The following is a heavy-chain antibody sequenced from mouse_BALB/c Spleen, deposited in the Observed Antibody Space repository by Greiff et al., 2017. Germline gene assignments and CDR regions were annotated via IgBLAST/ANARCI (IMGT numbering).Heavy chain of an antibody. Sequence: EVKLVESGGGLVKPGGSLKLSCAASGFTFSSYAMSWVRQTPEKRLEWVATISSGGSYTYYPDSVTGRFTISRDNAKNTLYLQMSSLRSEDTAMYNCARLTTVDPDYCDYWGQGTTLTVSS. V-gene: IGHV5-9-3*01. CDR1: GFTFSSYA. CDR2: ISSGGSYT. CDR3: ARLTTVDPDYCDY. D-gene: IGHD1-1*01. J-gene: IGHJ2*01.